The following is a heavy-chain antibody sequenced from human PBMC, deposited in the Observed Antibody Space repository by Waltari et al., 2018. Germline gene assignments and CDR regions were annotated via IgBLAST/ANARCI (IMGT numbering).Heavy chain of an antibody. CDR1: EFTFSGYW. CDR2: INSDESST. Sequence: EVQLVESGGGLVQPGGSLRLSCAASEFTFSGYWMHWVGQAPGKGLVWVSRINSDESSTSYADSVKGRFTISRDNAKNTLYLQMNSLRAEDTAVYYCASQNGGNSWWLDPWGQGTLVTVSS. V-gene: IGHV3-74*01. D-gene: IGHD2-21*02. J-gene: IGHJ5*02. CDR3: ASQNGGNSWWLDP.